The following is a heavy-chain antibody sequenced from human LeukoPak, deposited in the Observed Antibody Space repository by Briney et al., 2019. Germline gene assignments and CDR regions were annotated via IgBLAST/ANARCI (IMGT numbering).Heavy chain of an antibody. V-gene: IGHV3-53*01. CDR1: GFTVSSNY. Sequence: HPGGSLRLSCAASGFTVSSNYMSWVRQAPGKGLEWVSVIHSCGSTYYADSVKGRFTFSRDDAKNSLYLQMNSLRAEDTAVYYCARVIVGATKVFDYWGQGTLVTVS. CDR2: IHSCGST. CDR3: ARVIVGATKVFDY. D-gene: IGHD1-26*01. J-gene: IGHJ4*02.